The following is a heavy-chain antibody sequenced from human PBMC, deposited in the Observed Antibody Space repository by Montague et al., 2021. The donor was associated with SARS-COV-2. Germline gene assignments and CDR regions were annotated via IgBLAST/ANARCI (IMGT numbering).Heavy chain of an antibody. CDR3: ANPKGAFDI. J-gene: IGHJ3*02. V-gene: IGHV3-23*01. Sequence: SLRLSCAASGLTFSNYAMSWVRQAPGKGPECVSGISGSGGTTYYADSVKGRFTISRDNSKNTLYLQMNSLRAEDTAVYYCANPKGAFDIWGQGTMDTVSS. CDR2: ISGSGGTT. CDR1: GLTFSNYA.